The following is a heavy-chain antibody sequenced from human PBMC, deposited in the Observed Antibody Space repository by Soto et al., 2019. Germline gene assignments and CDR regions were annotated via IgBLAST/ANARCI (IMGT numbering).Heavy chain of an antibody. J-gene: IGHJ3*02. CDR1: GYTFTSYG. Sequence: QVQLVQSGAEVKKPGASVKVSCKASGYTFTSYGISWVRQAPGQGLEWMGWISAYNGNTNYAQKLQVRVTMTTDTSTSTAYMELRSLRSDDTAVYYCARDRERYCSGGSCGLNDAFDIWGQGTMVTVSS. V-gene: IGHV1-18*01. D-gene: IGHD2-15*01. CDR2: ISAYNGNT. CDR3: ARDRERYCSGGSCGLNDAFDI.